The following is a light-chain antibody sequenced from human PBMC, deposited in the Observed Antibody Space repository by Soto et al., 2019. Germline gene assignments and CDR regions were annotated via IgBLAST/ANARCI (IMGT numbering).Light chain of an antibody. V-gene: IGKV3-15*01. CDR1: QSVSSK. Sequence: EIVMTQSPATLSVSPGERATLSCRASQSVSSKLAWYQQKPGQAPRLLIYGASTRATGIPAKFSGSGSGTEFTLTISSLQSEDFAVYYCQQYNNWPPVTFGQGTKLEIK. CDR2: GAS. CDR3: QQYNNWPPVT. J-gene: IGKJ2*01.